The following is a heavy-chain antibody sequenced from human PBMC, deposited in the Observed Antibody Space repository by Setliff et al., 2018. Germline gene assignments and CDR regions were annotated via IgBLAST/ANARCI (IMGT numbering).Heavy chain of an antibody. V-gene: IGHV3-23*01. J-gene: IGHJ4*02. D-gene: IGHD1-7*01. Sequence: GGSLRLSCAASGFTFDSHAMAWVRQAPGKGLEWVSGISASGGGTYYPDSVKGSFSISRDNSKNMLYLEVNSLRAEDTAVYYCVRRELQLRRYFDFWGQGTLVTVSS. CDR1: GFTFDSHA. CDR3: VRRELQLRRYFDF. CDR2: ISASGGGT.